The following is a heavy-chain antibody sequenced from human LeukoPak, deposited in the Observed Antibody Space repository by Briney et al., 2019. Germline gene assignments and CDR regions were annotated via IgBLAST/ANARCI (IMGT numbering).Heavy chain of an antibody. V-gene: IGHV1-2*06. Sequence: ASVKVSCKASGYTFTGYYMHWVRQAPGQGLEWMGRINPNSGGTNYAQKFQGRVTMTRDTSIGTAYMELSRLRSDDTAVYYCAVNSNYVRYYFDYWGQGTLVTVSS. J-gene: IGHJ4*02. CDR2: INPNSGGT. CDR3: AVNSNYVRYYFDY. D-gene: IGHD4-11*01. CDR1: GYTFTGYY.